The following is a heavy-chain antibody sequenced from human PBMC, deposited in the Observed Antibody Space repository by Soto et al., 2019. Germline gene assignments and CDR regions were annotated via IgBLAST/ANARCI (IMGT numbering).Heavy chain of an antibody. CDR2: ISGSGGST. V-gene: IGHV3-23*01. CDR1: GFTFSSYA. Sequence: EVQLLESGGGLVQPGGSLRLSCAASGFTFSSYAMSWVRQAPGKGLEWVSAISGSGGSTYYADSVKGRFTISRDNSKNTRYLQMNSLRAEDTAVYYCAKDGDSSSWDGLPNWFDPWGQGTLVTVSS. D-gene: IGHD6-13*01. CDR3: AKDGDSSSWDGLPNWFDP. J-gene: IGHJ5*02.